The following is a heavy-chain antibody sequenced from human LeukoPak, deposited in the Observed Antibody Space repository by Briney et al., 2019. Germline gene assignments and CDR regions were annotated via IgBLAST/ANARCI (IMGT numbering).Heavy chain of an antibody. Sequence: GGSLRLSCAASGFTFSNAWMSWVRQAPGKGLEWVGRIKSKTDGGTTDYAAPVKGRFTISRDDSKNTLYLQMNSLKTEDTAVYYCTTDLKRSRRSWDYWGQGTLVTVSS. J-gene: IGHJ4*02. CDR1: GFTFSNAW. CDR2: IKSKTDGGTT. CDR3: TTDLKRSRRSWDY. V-gene: IGHV3-15*01. D-gene: IGHD6-13*01.